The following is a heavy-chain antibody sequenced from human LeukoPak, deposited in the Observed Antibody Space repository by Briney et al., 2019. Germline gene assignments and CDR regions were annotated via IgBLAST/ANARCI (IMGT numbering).Heavy chain of an antibody. D-gene: IGHD3-10*01. V-gene: IGHV3-23*01. J-gene: IGHJ6*02. CDR3: AKAGSGSYSYYYYGMDV. Sequence: GGSLRLSCAASGVTFSSYAMSWVRQAPGKGLEWVSAISGSGGSTYYADSVKGRFTISRDNSKNTLYLQMNSLRAEDTAVYYCAKAGSGSYSYYYYGMDVWGQGTTVTVSS. CDR1: GVTFSSYA. CDR2: ISGSGGST.